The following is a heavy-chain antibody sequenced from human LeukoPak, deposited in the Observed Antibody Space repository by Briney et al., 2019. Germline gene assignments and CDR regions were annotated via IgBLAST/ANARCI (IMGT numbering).Heavy chain of an antibody. Sequence: GGSLRLSCAASGFTFSSYSMNWVRQAPGKGLEWVSSISSSSSYIYYADSVKGRFTISRDNAKNSLYLQMNSLRAEDTAVYYCARAVMVTRTSLDYWGQGTLVTVSS. CDR2: ISSSSSYI. CDR1: GFTFSSYS. J-gene: IGHJ4*02. D-gene: IGHD5-18*01. CDR3: ARAVMVTRTSLDY. V-gene: IGHV3-21*01.